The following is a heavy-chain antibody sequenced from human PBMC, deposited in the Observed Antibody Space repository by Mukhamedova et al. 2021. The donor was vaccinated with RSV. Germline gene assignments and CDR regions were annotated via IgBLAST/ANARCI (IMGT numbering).Heavy chain of an antibody. CDR3: AKDRPNSGWPNDAFDV. J-gene: IGHJ3*01. V-gene: IGHV3-53*05. CDR2: IYSGGHT. D-gene: IGHD6-25*01. Sequence: GKGLEWVSVIYSGGHTYYADSVEGRFTISRDNSKNTLYLQMNSLRTEDPAVYYCAKDRPNSGWPNDAFDVWGQGTMVIVSS.